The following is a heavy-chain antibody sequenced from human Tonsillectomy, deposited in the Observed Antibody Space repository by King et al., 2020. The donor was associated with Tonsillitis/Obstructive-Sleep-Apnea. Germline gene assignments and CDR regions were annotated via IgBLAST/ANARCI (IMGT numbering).Heavy chain of an antibody. D-gene: IGHD2-15*01. CDR3: ARDAYCSGGSCYSGDFDY. V-gene: IGHV3-30*01. J-gene: IGHJ4*02. CDR2: ISYDGSNK. CDR1: GFTFSSYA. Sequence: VQLVESGGGVVQPGRSLRLSCAASGFTFSSYAMHWVRQAPGKGLEWVAVISYDGSNKYYADSVKGRFTISRDNSENTLYLQMNSLRAEDTAVYYCARDAYCSGGSCYSGDFDYWGQGTLVTVSS.